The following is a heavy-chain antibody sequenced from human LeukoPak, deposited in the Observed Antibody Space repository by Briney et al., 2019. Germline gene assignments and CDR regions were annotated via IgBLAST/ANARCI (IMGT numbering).Heavy chain of an antibody. CDR1: GYTFTGYY. D-gene: IGHD2-2*02. J-gene: IGHJ6*03. Sequence: ASAKVSCKASGYTFTGYYMHWVRQAPGQGLEWMGWINPNSGGTNYAQKFQGRVTMTRDTSISTAYMELSRLRSDDTAVYYCARAGYCSSTSCYTNYYYYYMDVWGKGTTVTVSS. CDR3: ARAGYCSSTSCYTNYYYYYMDV. V-gene: IGHV1-2*02. CDR2: INPNSGGT.